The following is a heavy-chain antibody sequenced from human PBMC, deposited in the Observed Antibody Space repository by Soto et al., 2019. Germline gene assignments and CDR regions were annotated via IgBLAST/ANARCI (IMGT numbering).Heavy chain of an antibody. CDR3: ARTRRYSYRYYYYGMDV. D-gene: IGHD5-18*01. CDR2: TRNKANSYTT. V-gene: IGHV3-72*01. CDR1: GFTFSDHY. J-gene: IGHJ6*02. Sequence: EVQLVESGGGLVQPGGSLRLSCAASGFTFSDHYMDWVRQAPGKGLEWVGRTRNKANSYTTEYAASVKGRFTISRDDSKNSLYLQMNSLKTEDTAVYYCARTRRYSYRYYYYGMDVWGQGTTVTVSS.